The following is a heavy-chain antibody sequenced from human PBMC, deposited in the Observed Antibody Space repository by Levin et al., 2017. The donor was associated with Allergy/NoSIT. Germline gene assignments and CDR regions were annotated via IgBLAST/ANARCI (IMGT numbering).Heavy chain of an antibody. Sequence: SETLSLTCAVYGGSFSGYYWSWIRQPPGKGLEWIGEINHSGSTNYNPSPKSRVTISVDTSKNQFSLKLSSVTAADRAVYYCARGLGRGVEKPSSYWGQGTLVTVSS. CDR1: GGSFSGYY. CDR3: ARGLGRGVEKPSSY. D-gene: IGHD3-10*01. V-gene: IGHV4-34*01. CDR2: INHSGST. J-gene: IGHJ4*02.